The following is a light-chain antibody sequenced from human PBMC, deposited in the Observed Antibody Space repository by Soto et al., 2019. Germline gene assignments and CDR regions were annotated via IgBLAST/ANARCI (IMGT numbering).Light chain of an antibody. CDR3: QQYGSSGT. J-gene: IGKJ1*01. CDR2: DTS. CDR1: QSVGNY. V-gene: IGKV3-11*01. Sequence: YTPAPSPIGGSQRERATLFCRASQSVGNYLNWYQQKRGQAPRLLIYDTSNRATGIPARFSGSGSGTDFTLTISRLEPEDFAVYYCQQYGSSGTFGQPTKVDI.